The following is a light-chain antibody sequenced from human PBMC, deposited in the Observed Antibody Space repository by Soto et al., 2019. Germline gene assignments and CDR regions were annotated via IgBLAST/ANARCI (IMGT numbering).Light chain of an antibody. CDR3: QQRNSWPRT. CDR1: QSISSD. J-gene: IGKJ1*01. V-gene: IGKV3-11*01. Sequence: EIVLTQSPATLSLSPGERATVSCRASQSISSDLAWYQQKPGQAPRLLIYDASNSATGIPARFSGSGSGTEFTLTISSLEPEDFAVYYCQQRNSWPRTFGQGTKVEVK. CDR2: DAS.